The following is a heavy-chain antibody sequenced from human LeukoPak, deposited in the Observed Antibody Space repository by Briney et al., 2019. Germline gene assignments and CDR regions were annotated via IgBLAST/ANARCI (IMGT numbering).Heavy chain of an antibody. J-gene: IGHJ3*02. D-gene: IGHD2-21*02. CDR2: IYYSGST. CDR1: GGSISSSSYY. V-gene: IGHV4-39*01. CDR3: ARHGIVVVTPDDAFDI. Sequence: SETLSLTCTVSGGSISSSSYYWGWIRQPPGKGVEGIGSIYYSGSTYYNPPLKSRVTISVDTSKNQFPLKLSPVTAAATAVYYCARHGIVVVTPDDAFDIWGQGTMVTVSS.